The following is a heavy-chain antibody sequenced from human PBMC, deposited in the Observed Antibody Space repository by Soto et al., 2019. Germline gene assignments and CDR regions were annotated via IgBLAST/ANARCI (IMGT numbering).Heavy chain of an antibody. D-gene: IGHD6-19*01. CDR2: ISWDGGST. CDR1: GFTFDDYT. Sequence: LRLSCAASGFTFDDYTMHWVRQAPGKGLEWVSLISWDGGSTYYADSVKGRFTISRDNSKNSLYLQMNSLRTEDTASYYCAKDESSGWLYYYYGMDVWGQGTTVTVSS. J-gene: IGHJ6*02. V-gene: IGHV3-43*01. CDR3: AKDESSGWLYYYYGMDV.